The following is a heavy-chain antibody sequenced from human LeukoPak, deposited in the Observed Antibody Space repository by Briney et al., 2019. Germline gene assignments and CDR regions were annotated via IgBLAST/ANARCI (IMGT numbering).Heavy chain of an antibody. J-gene: IGHJ4*02. V-gene: IGHV4-34*01. Sequence: SETLSLTCSVSGGSFTAFYWSWIRQPPGKGLEWIGEVYHSGTTNYNPSLKNRVTLSVDTSKNQFSLKLTSVTAADTAVYYYARGAYCTSINCYGFDYWGQGTQVTASS. CDR3: ARGAYCTSINCYGFDY. CDR1: GGSFTAFY. CDR2: VYHSGTT. D-gene: IGHD2-2*01.